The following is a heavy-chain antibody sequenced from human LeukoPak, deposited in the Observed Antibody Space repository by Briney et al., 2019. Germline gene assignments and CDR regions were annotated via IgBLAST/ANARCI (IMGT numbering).Heavy chain of an antibody. CDR1: GFTFDDYA. J-gene: IGHJ4*02. D-gene: IGHD1-26*01. CDR2: ISWNSGSI. V-gene: IGHV3-9*01. CDR3: ARGVGAADY. Sequence: PGGSLRLSCAASGFTFDDYAMHWVRQAPGKGLEWVSGISWNSGSIGYADSVKGRFTISRDNAKNSLYLQMNSLRPEDTAVYYCARGVGAADYWGQGTLVTVSS.